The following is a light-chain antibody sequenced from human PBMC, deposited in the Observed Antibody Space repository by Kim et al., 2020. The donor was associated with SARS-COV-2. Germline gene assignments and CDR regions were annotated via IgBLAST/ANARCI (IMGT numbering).Light chain of an antibody. V-gene: IGLV2-14*03. CDR2: DVT. Sequence: SELTQPASVSGSPGQSITISCTGTYSDVGGYNYVSWYQQHPGKAPKLIIYDVTNRPSGVSNRFSGSKSGKTASLTISDLQAEDEADYYCSSYTTTTTDVLFGGGTQLTVL. CDR3: SSYTTTTTDVL. J-gene: IGLJ2*01. CDR1: YSDVGGYNY.